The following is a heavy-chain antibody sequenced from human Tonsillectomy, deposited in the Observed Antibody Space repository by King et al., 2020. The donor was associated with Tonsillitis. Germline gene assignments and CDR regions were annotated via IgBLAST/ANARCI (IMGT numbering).Heavy chain of an antibody. CDR3: AGEQSPGDSSGYLNY. D-gene: IGHD3-22*01. CDR1: RFTFSSYG. CDR2: ISYDGSDK. J-gene: IGHJ4*02. V-gene: IGHV3-30-3*01. Sequence: VQLVESGGGVVQPGRSLRLSCAASRFTFSSYGMHWVRQAPGKGLEWVAVISYDGSDKYYADSVKGRFTISRDNSKNSLYLQMHSLRPEDTAVYYCAGEQSPGDSSGYLNYWGQGTLVTVSS.